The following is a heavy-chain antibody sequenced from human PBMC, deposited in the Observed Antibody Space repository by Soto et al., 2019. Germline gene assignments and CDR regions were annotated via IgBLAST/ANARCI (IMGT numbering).Heavy chain of an antibody. CDR2: ISGSGGST. CDR3: AKAHFRSRPPLNWFAP. J-gene: IGHJ5*02. D-gene: IGHD3-3*02. V-gene: IGHV3-23*01. CDR1: GFTFSSYA. Sequence: SLRLSCAASGFTFSSYAMSWVRQAPGKGLEWVSAISGSGGSTYYADSVKGRFTISRDNSKNTLYLQMNSLRAEDTAVYYCAKAHFRSRPPLNWFAPWGQGTLVTVSS.